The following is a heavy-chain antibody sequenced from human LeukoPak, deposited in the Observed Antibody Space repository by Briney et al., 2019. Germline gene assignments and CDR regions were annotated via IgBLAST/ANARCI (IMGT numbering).Heavy chain of an antibody. V-gene: IGHV1-69*05. CDR1: GGTFSSYA. CDR3: ARGVRGSSSPFYYYYYYMDV. CDR2: IIPIFGTA. J-gene: IGHJ6*03. D-gene: IGHD6-6*01. Sequence: SVKVSCKASGGTFSSYAISWVRQAPGQGLEWMGGIIPIFGTANYARKFQGRVTITTDESTSTAYMELSSLRSEDTAVYYCARGVRGSSSPFYYYYYYMDVWGKGTTVTVSS.